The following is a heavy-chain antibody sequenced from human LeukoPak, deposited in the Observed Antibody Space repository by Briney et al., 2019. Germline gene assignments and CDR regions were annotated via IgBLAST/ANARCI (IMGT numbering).Heavy chain of an antibody. V-gene: IGHV4-59*08. D-gene: IGHD1-1*01. CDR2: IYYSGNT. CDR1: GGSISSYY. Sequence: SETLSLTCTVSGGSISSYYWSWIRQPPGKGLEWIGDIYYSGNTNHNPSLKSRLVMSVDTSKNQFSLRLNSVTAADTAVYYCARGGTTVVSAQDYWFFDLWGRGSLVTVSS. CDR3: ARGGTTVVSAQDYWFFDL. J-gene: IGHJ2*01.